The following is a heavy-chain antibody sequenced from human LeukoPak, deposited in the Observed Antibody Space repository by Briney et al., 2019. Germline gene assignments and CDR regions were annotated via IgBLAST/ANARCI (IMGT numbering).Heavy chain of an antibody. V-gene: IGHV1-69*05. Sequence: GASVKVSCKASGGTFSSYAISWVRQAPGQGLEWMGRIIPIFDTANYAQNFQGRVTITTDESTSTAYMELSSLRTEDTAVYYCAVGVGATRLFDYWGQGTLVTVSS. D-gene: IGHD1-26*01. CDR3: AVGVGATRLFDY. J-gene: IGHJ4*02. CDR2: IIPIFDTA. CDR1: GGTFSSYA.